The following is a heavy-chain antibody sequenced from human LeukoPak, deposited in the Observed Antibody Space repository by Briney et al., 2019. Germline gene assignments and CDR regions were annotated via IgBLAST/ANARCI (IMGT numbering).Heavy chain of an antibody. CDR3: ARGGYCSGGRCPTWFDP. J-gene: IGHJ5*02. V-gene: IGHV4-34*01. CDR1: GGSFSVDY. Sequence: SETLSLTCAVYGGSFSVDYWNWIRQPPGKGLEWIGQITHSGGADYNPSLKSRVSILLDTSKKQFSLKLSSVTAADTAVYYCARGGYCSGGRCPTWFDPWGQGTLVTVSS. CDR2: ITHSGGA. D-gene: IGHD2-15*01.